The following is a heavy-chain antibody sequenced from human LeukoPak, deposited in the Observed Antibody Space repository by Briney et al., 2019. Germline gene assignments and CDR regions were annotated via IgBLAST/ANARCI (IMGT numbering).Heavy chain of an antibody. CDR3: AKYSTYYPNWFDP. CDR2: VYYSGST. Sequence: KPSETLSLTCTVSGGSISSSIYYWGWIRQPPGKGLEWIGNVYYSGSTYYNPSLKSRVTISIDTSKNQFSLKLSSVTAADTAVYYCAKYSTYYPNWFDPWGQGTLVTVSS. D-gene: IGHD3-10*01. CDR1: GGSISSSIYY. V-gene: IGHV4-39*01. J-gene: IGHJ5*02.